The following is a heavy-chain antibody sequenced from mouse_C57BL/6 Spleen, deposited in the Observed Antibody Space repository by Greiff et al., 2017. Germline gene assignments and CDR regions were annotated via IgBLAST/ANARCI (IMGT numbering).Heavy chain of an antibody. V-gene: IGHV5-9*01. CDR2: ISGGGGNT. D-gene: IGHD1-1*01. Sequence: EVKVEESGGGLVKPGGSLKLSCAASGFTFSSYTMSWVRQTPEKRLEWVATISGGGGNTYYPDSVKGRFTISRDNAKNTLYLQMSSLRSEDTALYYCARPYYGSSYGYFDVWGTGTTVTVSS. CDR1: GFTFSSYT. J-gene: IGHJ1*03. CDR3: ARPYYGSSYGYFDV.